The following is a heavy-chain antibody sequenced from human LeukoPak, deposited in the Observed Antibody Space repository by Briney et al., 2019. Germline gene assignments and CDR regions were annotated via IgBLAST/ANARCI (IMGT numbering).Heavy chain of an antibody. J-gene: IGHJ4*02. V-gene: IGHV3-21*01. CDR2: ISSSSSYI. Sequence: PGGSLRLSCAASGFTFSSYSMNWVCQAPGKGLEWVSSISSSSSYIYYADSVKRRFTISRDNAKNSLYLQMNSVRAEDTAVYYCARDSFYYDSSGYPGGDYWGQGTLVTVSS. CDR1: GFTFSSYS. D-gene: IGHD3-22*01. CDR3: ARDSFYYDSSGYPGGDY.